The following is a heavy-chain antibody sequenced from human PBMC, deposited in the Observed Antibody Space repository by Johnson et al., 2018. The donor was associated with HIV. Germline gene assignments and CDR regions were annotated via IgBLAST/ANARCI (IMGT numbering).Heavy chain of an antibody. V-gene: IGHV3-30*18. CDR1: GFTFSTYG. Sequence: QVQLVESGGGVVQPGRSLRLSCAASGFTFSTYGMHWVRQAPGKGLEWVAVISYDGSNKYYEDSVKGRFTISRDNSKNKLYVQMNSLRAEDTAVYYWSKWGWEATVTNDAFDIWGQGTMVTVSS. CDR3: SKWGWEATVTNDAFDI. D-gene: IGHD4-17*01. J-gene: IGHJ3*02. CDR2: ISYDGSNK.